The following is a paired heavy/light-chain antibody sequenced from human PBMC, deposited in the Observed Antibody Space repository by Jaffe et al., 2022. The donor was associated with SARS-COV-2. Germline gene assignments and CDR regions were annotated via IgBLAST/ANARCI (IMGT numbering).Light chain of an antibody. Sequence: DIQMTQSPSSLSASVGDRVTITCRASQGISNYLAWFQQKPGKAPKSLIYAASRLQSGVPSKFSGSGSGTDFTLTISSLQPEDFATYYCQQYDSYPLTFGGGTKVEIK. CDR3: QQYDSYPLT. J-gene: IGKJ4*01. CDR2: AAS. V-gene: IGKV1-16*02. CDR1: QGISNY.
Heavy chain of an antibody. J-gene: IGHJ5*02. V-gene: IGHV1-3*01. CDR1: GYTFTNYA. CDR2: VHAGNGNI. Sequence: QVQLVQSGAEVKRPGASVKVSCKASGYTFTNYAIHWVRQAPGQRLEWMGWVHAGNGNIEYSQKFQGRVTFTRDTSASTAFMALSSLRSEDTAVYYCARVYDILTDWFEPWGQGTLVTVSS. CDR3: ARVYDILTDWFEP. D-gene: IGHD3-9*01.